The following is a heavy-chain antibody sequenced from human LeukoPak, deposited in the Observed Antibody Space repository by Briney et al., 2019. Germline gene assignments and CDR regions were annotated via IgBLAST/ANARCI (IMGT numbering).Heavy chain of an antibody. CDR2: IKSKTDGGTT. V-gene: IGHV3-15*01. D-gene: IGHD3-3*01. Sequence: GGSLRLSCAASGFTFSNAWMSWVRQAPGKGLEWVGRIKSKTDGGTTDYAAPVKGRFTISRDDSKNTLYLQTNSLKTEDTAVYYCTIHIYYDFWSGYHVFDYWGQGTLVTVSS. CDR1: GFTFSNAW. J-gene: IGHJ4*02. CDR3: TIHIYYDFWSGYHVFDY.